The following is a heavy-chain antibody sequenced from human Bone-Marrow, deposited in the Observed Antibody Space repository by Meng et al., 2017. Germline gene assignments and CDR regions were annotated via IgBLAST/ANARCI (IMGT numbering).Heavy chain of an antibody. J-gene: IGHJ4*02. V-gene: IGHV4-39*07. CDR3: ATIKGAGYSSAGGGVDY. Sequence: SETLSLTCTVSGGSISSSSYYWGWIRQPPGKGLEWITNIYHGGSTFYNPSLKNRVTISLDTSKNQISLKLSSVTAADTAVYYCATIKGAGYSSAGGGVDYWGQGTLVTVSS. CDR2: IYHGGST. CDR1: GGSISSSSYY. D-gene: IGHD6-19*01.